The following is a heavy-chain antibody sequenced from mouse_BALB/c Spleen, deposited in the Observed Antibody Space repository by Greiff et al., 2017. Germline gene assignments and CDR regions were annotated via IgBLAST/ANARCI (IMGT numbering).Heavy chain of an antibody. CDR3: ARASLSDDAFDY. V-gene: IGHV5-17*02. D-gene: IGHD6-2*01. CDR1: GFTFSSFG. Sequence: DVLLVESGGGLVQPGGSRKLSCAASGFTFSSFGMHWVRQTPEKGLEWVAYISSGSSTIYYADTVKGRFTISRDNPKNTLFLLLTSLRSEDTAMYIWARASLSDDAFDYWGQGTTLTVSS. J-gene: IGHJ2*01. CDR2: ISSGSSTI.